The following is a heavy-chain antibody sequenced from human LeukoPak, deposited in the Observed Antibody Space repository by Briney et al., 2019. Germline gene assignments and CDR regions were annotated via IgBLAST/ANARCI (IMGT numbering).Heavy chain of an antibody. Sequence: SVNVSCTASGGTFSSYAISWVRQAPGQGLEWMGGIIPIFATANYAQKFQGRVTITADESTSTAYMELSSLRSEDTAVYYCARGPITTRSHFDYWGQGTLVTVSS. CDR3: ARGPITTRSHFDY. D-gene: IGHD3-22*01. J-gene: IGHJ4*02. CDR1: GGTFSSYA. V-gene: IGHV1-69*13. CDR2: IIPIFATA.